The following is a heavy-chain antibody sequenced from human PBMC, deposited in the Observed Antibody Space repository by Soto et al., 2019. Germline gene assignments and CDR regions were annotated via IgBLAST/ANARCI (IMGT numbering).Heavy chain of an antibody. J-gene: IGHJ4*02. CDR2: IYWDDDK. CDR1: GFSLSTNAVG. CDR3: AHGSGWLHDY. D-gene: IGHD6-19*01. Sequence: QITLKESGPTLVKPTQTLTLTCTYSGFSLSTNAVGVGWIRQPPGKALEWLGLIYWDDDKQYSPSLKSRLTITKDTSINQVVLTMTNMDPVDTATYHCAHGSGWLHDYWGQGILVTVSS. V-gene: IGHV2-5*02.